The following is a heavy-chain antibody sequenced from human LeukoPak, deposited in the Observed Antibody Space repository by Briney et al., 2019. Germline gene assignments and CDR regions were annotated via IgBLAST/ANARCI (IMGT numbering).Heavy chain of an antibody. CDR3: ARGYSVVVPAASYYGMDV. V-gene: IGHV4-34*01. CDR1: GFTFISYA. D-gene: IGHD2-2*01. CDR2: INHSGST. J-gene: IGHJ6*02. Sequence: KPGGSLRLSCAASGFTFISYAMSWVRQAPGKGLEWIGEINHSGSTNYNPSLKSRVTISVDTSKNQFSLKLSSVTAADTAVYYCARGYSVVVPAASYYGMDVWGQGTTVTVSS.